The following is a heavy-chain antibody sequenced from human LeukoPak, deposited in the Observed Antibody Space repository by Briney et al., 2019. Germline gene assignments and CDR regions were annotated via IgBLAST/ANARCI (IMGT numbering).Heavy chain of an antibody. CDR2: ISGSGGST. J-gene: IGHJ4*02. Sequence: GGSLRLSCAASGFTFSSYAMSWVRQAPGKGLEWVPAISGSGGSTYYADSVKGRFTISRDNSKNTLYLQMNSLRAEDTAVYYCAKDPAVAGTTARLFDYWGQGTLVTVSS. V-gene: IGHV3-23*01. CDR3: AKDPAVAGTTARLFDY. CDR1: GFTFSSYA. D-gene: IGHD6-19*01.